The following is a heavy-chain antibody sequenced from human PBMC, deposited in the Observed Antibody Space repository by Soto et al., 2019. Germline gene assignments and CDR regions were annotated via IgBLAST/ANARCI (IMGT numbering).Heavy chain of an antibody. V-gene: IGHV1-18*01. CDR1: GFTFTTSA. J-gene: IGHJ4*01. Sequence: ASVKVSCKASGFTFTTSAIHWVRQAPGQGLEWMGWIGAYNGNTNYAQKLQGRVTLTTDTSTSTAYMELRSLRSDDTAVYYCARDGPSLGIAVAGTYYFDYWG. D-gene: IGHD6-19*01. CDR2: IGAYNGNT. CDR3: ARDGPSLGIAVAGTYYFDY.